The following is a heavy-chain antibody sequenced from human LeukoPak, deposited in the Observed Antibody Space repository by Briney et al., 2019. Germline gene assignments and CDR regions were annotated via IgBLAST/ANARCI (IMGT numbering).Heavy chain of an antibody. Sequence: GGSLRLSCIASGFTVSSNYMTWVRQAPGKGLEWVSIIYSGGSTYYADSVKGRFTISRDNSKNTLYLQMNSLRAEDTAVYYCARGGAMIRGVFDYWGQGTLVTVPS. CDR3: ARGGAMIRGVFDY. D-gene: IGHD3-10*01. CDR1: GFTVSSNY. CDR2: IYSGGST. V-gene: IGHV3-66*01. J-gene: IGHJ4*02.